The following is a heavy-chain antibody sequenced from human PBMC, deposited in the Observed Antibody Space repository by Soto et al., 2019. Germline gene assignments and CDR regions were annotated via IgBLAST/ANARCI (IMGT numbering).Heavy chain of an antibody. J-gene: IGHJ5*02. V-gene: IGHV2-5*02. D-gene: IGHD3-10*01. CDR3: GQHYPRRVS. CDR1: GFSLSTTGVG. Sequence: QITLKESGPTLVKPTETLTLTCTFSGFSLSTTGVGVAWIRQPPGKALEWLAVIYWDDAKRYSPSLKSRLSIAKDTSTNQVFLAMTNVDPVDTATYYCGQHYPRRVSWGQGTLVTVSS. CDR2: IYWDDAK.